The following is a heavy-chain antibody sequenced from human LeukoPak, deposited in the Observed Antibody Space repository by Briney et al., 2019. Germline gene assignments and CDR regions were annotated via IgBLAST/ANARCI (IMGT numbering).Heavy chain of an antibody. J-gene: IGHJ4*02. CDR1: GRSIGNYH. CDR3: ARLNYYDSSSYYFDY. V-gene: IGHV4-59*01. D-gene: IGHD3-22*01. Sequence: SETLSLTCTVSGRSIGNYHWSWIRQPPGKGLEWIGYISYSGNTNYNPSLKSRVTISIDTSKTQFSLKLNSVTAADTAVYFCARLNYYDSSSYYFDYWGQGTLVPVSS. CDR2: ISYSGNT.